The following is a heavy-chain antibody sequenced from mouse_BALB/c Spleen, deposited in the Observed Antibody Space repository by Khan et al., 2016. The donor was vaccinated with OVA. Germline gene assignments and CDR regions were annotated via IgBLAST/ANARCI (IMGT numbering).Heavy chain of an antibody. J-gene: IGHJ3*01. Sequence: VQLQQPGAELVTPGASVKLSCTASGFNIKDTYMHWVKQRPEQGLEWIGRIDPLNGNTKYDSKFQDKATMTADTSSNTAYLQLSSLTSEDTAVYYCASPNWFAYWGQGTLVTVSA. CDR2: IDPLNGNT. CDR1: GFNIKDTY. CDR3: ASPNWFAY. V-gene: IGHV14-3*02.